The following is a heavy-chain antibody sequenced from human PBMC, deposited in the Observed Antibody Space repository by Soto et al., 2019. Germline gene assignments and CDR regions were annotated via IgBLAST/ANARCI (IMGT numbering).Heavy chain of an antibody. J-gene: IGHJ4*02. CDR1: GGSISSGGYY. CDR3: ARGYSGYDFFDY. Sequence: QVQLQESGPGLVKPSQTLSLTCTVSGGSISSGGYYWSWIRQHPGKGLGWIGYIYYRGSTYYNPSLKSRVTISVDTSKNQFSLKLSSVTAADTAVYYCARGYSGYDFFDYWGQGTLVTVSS. V-gene: IGHV4-31*03. D-gene: IGHD5-12*01. CDR2: IYYRGST.